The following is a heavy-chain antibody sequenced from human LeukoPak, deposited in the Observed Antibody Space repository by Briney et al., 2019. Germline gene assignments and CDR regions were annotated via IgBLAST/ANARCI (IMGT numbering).Heavy chain of an antibody. Sequence: GGSLRLSCAASGFTFSSYWMSWVRQAPGKGLEWVANIKPDGSDEYYVDSVKGRFTISRDNAKNSLYLQMNSLRAEDTAVYYCAKSGYNRFDYWGQGTLVTVSS. CDR2: IKPDGSDE. CDR3: AKSGYNRFDY. D-gene: IGHD5-24*01. J-gene: IGHJ4*02. V-gene: IGHV3-7*03. CDR1: GFTFSSYW.